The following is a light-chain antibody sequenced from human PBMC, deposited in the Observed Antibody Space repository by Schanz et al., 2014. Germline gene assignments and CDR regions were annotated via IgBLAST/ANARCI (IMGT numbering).Light chain of an antibody. CDR1: QTVLYSSNNKNY. CDR2: WAS. V-gene: IGKV4-1*01. Sequence: DLVVTQSPDSLVVSLGERATINCKTSQTVLYSSNNKNYLGWFQQKPRQPPKLLLYWASTRASGVADRFSGSGSGTDFTLTISSLEAEDVAVYYCQQYFDTVWTFGQGTKVEVK. J-gene: IGKJ1*01. CDR3: QQYFDTVWT.